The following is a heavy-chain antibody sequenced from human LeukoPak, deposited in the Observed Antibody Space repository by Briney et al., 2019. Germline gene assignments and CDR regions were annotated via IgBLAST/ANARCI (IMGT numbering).Heavy chain of an antibody. Sequence: GGSLRLSCAASGFTFSSYAMHWVRQAPGKGLEWVAVISYDGSNKYYADSVMGRFTISRDNSKNTLYLQMNSLRAEDTAVYYCARESIDYWGQGTLVTVSS. CDR2: ISYDGSNK. CDR3: ARESIDY. CDR1: GFTFSSYA. J-gene: IGHJ4*02. V-gene: IGHV3-30-3*01.